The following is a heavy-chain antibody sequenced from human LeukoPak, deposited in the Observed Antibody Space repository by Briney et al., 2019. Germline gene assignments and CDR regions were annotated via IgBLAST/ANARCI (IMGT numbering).Heavy chain of an antibody. J-gene: IGHJ5*02. CDR2: INHSGST. Sequence: SSETLSLTCAVSGGSFSGYYWSWIRQPPGKGLEWIGEINHSGSTNYNASLKSQVTVSVDSSKNQFSLRLSSVTAADTAVYYCAPRGDIEHSYGYGKWFDPWGQGTRVTVSS. CDR3: APRGDIEHSYGYGKWFDP. D-gene: IGHD5-18*01. V-gene: IGHV4-34*01. CDR1: GGSFSGYY.